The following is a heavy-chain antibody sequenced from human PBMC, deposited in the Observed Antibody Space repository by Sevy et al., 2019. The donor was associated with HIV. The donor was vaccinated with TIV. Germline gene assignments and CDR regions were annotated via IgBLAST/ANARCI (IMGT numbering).Heavy chain of an antibody. CDR3: ARVLVVAGTTPPYYFDY. CDR2: IYNSGTT. V-gene: IGHV4-59*01. D-gene: IGHD6-19*01. J-gene: IGHJ4*02. CDR1: GDSISSYH. Sequence: SETLSLTCTVSGDSISSYHWSWIRQPPGKGLEWIGYIYNSGTTKYNPSLKSRVTISVDTSKNQFSLRLTSVTAADKAVYYCARVLVVAGTTPPYYFDYWGQRSLVTVSS.